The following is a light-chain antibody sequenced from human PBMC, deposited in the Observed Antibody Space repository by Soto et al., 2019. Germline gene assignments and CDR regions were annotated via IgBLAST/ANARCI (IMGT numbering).Light chain of an antibody. Sequence: EIVMTQSPLTVPGTPGEPASMSGRSIQILLYNNTFNYLDWYLQMPGQSPHLLIYLGSNRASGVPDRFSGSGSGTDFSLKISRVEAEDVGTYFCMQALQSLTFGQGTRLEIK. J-gene: IGKJ5*01. CDR3: MQALQSLT. CDR2: LGS. V-gene: IGKV2-28*01. CDR1: QILLYNNTFNY.